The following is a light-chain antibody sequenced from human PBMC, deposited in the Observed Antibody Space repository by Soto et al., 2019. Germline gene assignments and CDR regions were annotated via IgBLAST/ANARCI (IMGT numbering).Light chain of an antibody. J-gene: IGKJ1*01. Sequence: EIVLTQSPGTLSLSLGERATLSCRASQSITNNYLAWYQQQPGQAPRLLIYLASNRAAGIPDRFSGSGSGADFTLTINRLEPEDFAVYHCQQYGSSPWTFGQGTKVDIK. CDR2: LAS. V-gene: IGKV3-20*01. CDR3: QQYGSSPWT. CDR1: QSITNNY.